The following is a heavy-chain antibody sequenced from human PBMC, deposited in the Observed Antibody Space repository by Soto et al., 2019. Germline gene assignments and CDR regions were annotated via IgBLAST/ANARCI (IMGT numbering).Heavy chain of an antibody. CDR2: ISYDGRQK. V-gene: IGHV3-30*04. Sequence: QVQLVESGGGVVQPQRSLSLSCAASGFTFSDYAMHWVRRAPGKGLEWVAVISYDGRQKFYTESVKGRLSISRDNSKNSLYLQMNSLRPEDTAVYYCASISQFRPVIQATAVTSSRDAAFDIWGQGTMVTVSS. D-gene: IGHD2-21*02. J-gene: IGHJ3*02. CDR3: ASISQFRPVIQATAVTSSRDAAFDI. CDR1: GFTFSDYA.